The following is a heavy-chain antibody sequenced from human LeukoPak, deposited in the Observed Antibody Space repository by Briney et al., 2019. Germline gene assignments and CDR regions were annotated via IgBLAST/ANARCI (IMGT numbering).Heavy chain of an antibody. CDR3: ASDRGSGYLPSAFDY. D-gene: IGHD3-22*01. Sequence: SETLSLTCTVSGGSISSYDWSWIRQPPGKGLEWMGYIYYSGSTNYNPSLKSRVTISVHTSKNQFSLRLSSVTAADTAVYYCASDRGSGYLPSAFDYWGQGTLVTVSS. J-gene: IGHJ4*02. V-gene: IGHV4-59*01. CDR2: IYYSGST. CDR1: GGSISSYD.